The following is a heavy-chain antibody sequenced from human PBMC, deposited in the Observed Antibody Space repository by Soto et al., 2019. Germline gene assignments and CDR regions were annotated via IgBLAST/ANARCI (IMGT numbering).Heavy chain of an antibody. CDR2: INSDGNST. D-gene: IGHD2-8*02. CDR3: AREAWSTEDACDI. Sequence: EVQLVESGGGLVQPGGSLRLSCAASGFTFSSYWMHWVRQAPGKVLVWVSRINSDGNSTSYADSVKGRFTISRDNAKNTQYLQMNRLRSEDTAVYYCAREAWSTEDACDIWGQGTMFTVSS. V-gene: IGHV3-74*01. J-gene: IGHJ3*02. CDR1: GFTFSSYW.